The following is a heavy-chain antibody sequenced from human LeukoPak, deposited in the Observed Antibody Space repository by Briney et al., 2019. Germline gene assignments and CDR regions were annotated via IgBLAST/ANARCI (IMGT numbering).Heavy chain of an antibody. D-gene: IGHD4-11*01. CDR2: ISSSGSTI. Sequence: PGGSLRLSCAASGFTFSSFGMNWVRQAPGKGLEWVSYISSSGSTIYYADSVKGRFTISRDNAKNSLYLQMNSLRAEDTAVYYCAILRTVTTIDYWGQGTLVTVSS. V-gene: IGHV3-48*04. J-gene: IGHJ4*02. CDR3: AILRTVTTIDY. CDR1: GFTFSSFG.